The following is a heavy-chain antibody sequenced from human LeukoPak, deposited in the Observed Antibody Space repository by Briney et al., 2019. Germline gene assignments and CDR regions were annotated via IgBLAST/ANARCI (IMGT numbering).Heavy chain of an antibody. J-gene: IGHJ4*02. Sequence: GGSLRLSCAASGFTFSSYGMHWVRQAPGKGLEWVAVISYDGSNKYYADSVKGRFTISRDNSKNTLYLQMNSLRAEDTAVYYCAMYGSGSYGYFDYWGQETLVTVSS. CDR3: AMYGSGSYGYFDY. CDR2: ISYDGSNK. V-gene: IGHV3-30*03. D-gene: IGHD3-10*01. CDR1: GFTFSSYG.